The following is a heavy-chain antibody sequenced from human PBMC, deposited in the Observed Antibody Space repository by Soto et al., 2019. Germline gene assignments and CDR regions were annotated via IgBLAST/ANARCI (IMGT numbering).Heavy chain of an antibody. Sequence: GGSLRLSCAASGFTFSSYGMHWVRQAPGKGLEWVAVIWYDGNNKYYADSVKGRFTISRDNSKNTLYVQMTSLRAEDTAIYYCARGLHSLFDYWGEGNLVTVSS. D-gene: IGHD2-21*01. J-gene: IGHJ4*02. CDR1: GFTFSSYG. CDR3: ARGLHSLFDY. CDR2: IWYDGNNK. V-gene: IGHV3-33*01.